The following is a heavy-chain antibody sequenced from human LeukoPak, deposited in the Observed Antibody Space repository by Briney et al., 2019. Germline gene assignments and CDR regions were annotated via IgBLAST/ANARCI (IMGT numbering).Heavy chain of an antibody. V-gene: IGHV4-39*07. J-gene: IGHJ6*03. CDR1: GGSISSSSYY. CDR2: VYYSGST. CDR3: ARDLYSSGWYGYYYYMDV. D-gene: IGHD6-19*01. Sequence: SETLSLTCTVSGGSISSSSYYWGWIRQPPGKGLEWIGSVYYSGSTHYNPSLKSRVTISVDTSKSQFSLKLSSVTAADTAVYYCARDLYSSGWYGYYYYMDVWGKGTTVTVSS.